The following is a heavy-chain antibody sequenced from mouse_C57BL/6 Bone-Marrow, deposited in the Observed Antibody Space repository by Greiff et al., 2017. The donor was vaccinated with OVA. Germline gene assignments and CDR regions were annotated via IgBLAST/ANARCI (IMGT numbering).Heavy chain of an antibody. CDR2: IWSGGST. CDR1: GFSLTSYG. D-gene: IGHD2-3*01. J-gene: IGHJ3*01. Sequence: VQLQQSGPGLVQPSQSLSITCTVSGFSLTSYGVHWVRQSPGKGLEWLGVIWSGGSTDYNAAFISRLSISKDNSKSQVFFKMNSLQADDTAIYYCARNDGYSDFAYWGQGTLVTVSA. V-gene: IGHV2-2*01. CDR3: ARNDGYSDFAY.